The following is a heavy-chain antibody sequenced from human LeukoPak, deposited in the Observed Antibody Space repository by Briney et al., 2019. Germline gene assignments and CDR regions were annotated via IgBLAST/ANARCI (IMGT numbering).Heavy chain of an antibody. V-gene: IGHV3-48*04. J-gene: IGHJ6*03. Sequence: GGSLRLSCAASGFTFSGFGMSWVRQAPGKGLEWVSYISSSGSTIYYADSVKGRFTISRDNAKNSLYLQMNSLRAEDTAVYYCARVGGITLALAPSPFPDYNYYYMDVWGKGTTVTVSS. CDR2: ISSSGSTI. D-gene: IGHD3-10*01. CDR3: ARVGGITLALAPSPFPDYNYYYMDV. CDR1: GFTFSGFG.